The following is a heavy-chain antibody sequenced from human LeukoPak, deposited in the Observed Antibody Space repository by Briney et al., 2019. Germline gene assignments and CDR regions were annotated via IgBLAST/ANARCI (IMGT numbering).Heavy chain of an antibody. V-gene: IGHV4-59*11. J-gene: IGHJ5*02. CDR3: ARVKQLGWFDP. CDR1: GGSISSHY. CDR2: IYYSGST. D-gene: IGHD6-6*01. Sequence: SETLSLTCTVSGGSISSHYWSWIRQPPGKGLEWIGYIYYSGSTNYNPFLKSRVTISVDTSKNQFSLKLSSVTAADTAVYYCARVKQLGWFDPWGQGTLVTVSS.